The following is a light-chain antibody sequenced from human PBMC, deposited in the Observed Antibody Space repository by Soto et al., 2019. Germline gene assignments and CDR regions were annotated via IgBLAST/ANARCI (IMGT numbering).Light chain of an antibody. CDR1: QSVSNNY. CDR2: RAS. J-gene: IGKJ1*01. CDR3: RQDGSSVT. V-gene: IGKV3-20*01. Sequence: EIVLTQSPRTLSLSPGERATLSCRASQSVSNNYLAWYQQKPGQVPRPHIYRASNRATRIPDRFSVRGSGTDFTLTISRFEPYDFAVYYCRQDGSSVTFCQGPKV.